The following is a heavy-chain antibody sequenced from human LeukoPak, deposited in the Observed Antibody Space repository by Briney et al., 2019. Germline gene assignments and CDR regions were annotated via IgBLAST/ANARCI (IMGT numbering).Heavy chain of an antibody. CDR2: TSGSGGST. V-gene: IGHV3-23*01. CDR1: GFTFSSYA. Sequence: PGGSLRLSCAASGFTFSSYAMSWVRQAPGKGLEWVSATSGSGGSTYYADSVKGRFTISRDNSKNTLYLQMNSLRAEDTAVYYCAKGVVVVPAALYYMDVWGKGPTVT. J-gene: IGHJ6*03. D-gene: IGHD2-2*01. CDR3: AKGVVVVPAALYYMDV.